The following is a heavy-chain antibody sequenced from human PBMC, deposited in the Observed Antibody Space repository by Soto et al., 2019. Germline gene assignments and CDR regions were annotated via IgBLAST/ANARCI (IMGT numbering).Heavy chain of an antibody. CDR1: GYSISSGYY. CDR2: VYHSGST. CDR3: ARDFGVVISSWSGGMDV. D-gene: IGHD3-3*01. V-gene: IGHV4-38-2*02. J-gene: IGHJ6*02. Sequence: SETLSLTCDVTGYSISSGYYWGWIRQPPGKGLEWIGSVYHSGSTYYNPSLKSRVTISVDTSKNQFSLKLSSVTAADTAMYYCARDFGVVISSWSGGMDVWGQGTTVTVSS.